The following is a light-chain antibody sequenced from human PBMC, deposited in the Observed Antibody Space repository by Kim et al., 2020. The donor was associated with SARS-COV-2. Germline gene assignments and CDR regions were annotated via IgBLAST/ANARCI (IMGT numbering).Light chain of an antibody. J-gene: IGLJ2*01. CDR2: GKN. Sequence: VAWGQTVRITCQGDSLRSYYATWYQKKPGQAPIVVIYGKNNRPSGIPDRFSGSSSGNTASLTITGTQAGDEADYYCNSRDSNDNVVFGGGTQLTVL. V-gene: IGLV3-19*01. CDR3: NSRDSNDNVV. CDR1: SLRSYY.